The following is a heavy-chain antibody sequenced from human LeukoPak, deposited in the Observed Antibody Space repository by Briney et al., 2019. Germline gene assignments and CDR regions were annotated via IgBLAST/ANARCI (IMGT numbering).Heavy chain of an antibody. CDR1: GDSVSSNSVA. CDR2: TYYRSKWYD. D-gene: IGHD5-24*01. Sequence: QTLSLTCALSGDSVSSNSVAWNWIRQSPSRGLEWLGRTYYRSKWYDDYALSVKSRMTVTPDTSKNQFSLQLNSVTPEDTALYYCARGYNYALDYWGQGTLVTVSS. J-gene: IGHJ4*02. V-gene: IGHV6-1*01. CDR3: ARGYNYALDY.